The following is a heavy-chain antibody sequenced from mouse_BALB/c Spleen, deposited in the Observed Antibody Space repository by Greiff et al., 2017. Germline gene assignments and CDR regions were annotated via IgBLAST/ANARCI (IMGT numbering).Heavy chain of an antibody. D-gene: IGHD2-4*01. J-gene: IGHJ4*01. CDR2: IDPYYGAT. CDR1: GYSFSDNN. V-gene: IGHV1-39*01. CDR3: ARSGATVITQPGMDY. Sequence: VQLQQSGPELEKPGASVKISCKASGYSFSDNNMNWVKKSNGKSLEWIGNIDPYYGATRYNQKFKGKATLTVDKSSSTAYMQLKILTSEDSAVYYGARSGATVITQPGMDYWGQGTSVTVSS.